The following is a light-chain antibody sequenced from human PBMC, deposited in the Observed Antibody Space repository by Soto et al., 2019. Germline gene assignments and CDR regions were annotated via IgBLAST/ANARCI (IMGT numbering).Light chain of an antibody. CDR1: QGISNY. CDR3: QTYNSAPRT. CDR2: AAS. J-gene: IGKJ1*01. V-gene: IGKV1-27*01. Sequence: DIQMTQSPSSLSASVGDRVTITCRASQGISNYLAWYQQKPGKVPKLLIYAASTLQSGVPPRFSGSGSGTDFPLTISSLQPEDVATYYCQTYNSAPRTFGQGTKVEIK.